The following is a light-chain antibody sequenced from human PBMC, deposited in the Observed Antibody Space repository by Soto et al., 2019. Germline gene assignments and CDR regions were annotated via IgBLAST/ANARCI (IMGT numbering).Light chain of an antibody. CDR1: QSVSTN. CDR3: QPYNTAPGT. J-gene: IGKJ1*01. V-gene: IGKV3-15*01. Sequence: ETVMTQSPATLSVSPGERATLSCRASQSVSTNLAWYQHKPGQAPRLLISGASTRATGLPARFSGSGSGKKFTRTFCRLQAEDCAVYYCQPYNTAPGTFGQGTRLDIK. CDR2: GAS.